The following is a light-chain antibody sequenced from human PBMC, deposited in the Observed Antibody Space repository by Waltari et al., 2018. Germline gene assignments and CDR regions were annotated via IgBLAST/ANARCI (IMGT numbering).Light chain of an antibody. CDR3: SSYTTDTVVV. J-gene: IGLJ3*02. CDR2: DVT. V-gene: IGLV2-14*03. Sequence: WYQHHPGIAPKPIIYDVTKPPSGVSSRFSGSKSGNTASLTISGLQAEDEAVYYCSSYTTDTVVVFGGGTNLAVL.